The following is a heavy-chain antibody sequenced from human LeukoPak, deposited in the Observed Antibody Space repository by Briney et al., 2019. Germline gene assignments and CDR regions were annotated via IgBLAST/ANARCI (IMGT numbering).Heavy chain of an antibody. V-gene: IGHV4-59*01. Sequence: SETLSLTCTVSGGSISSYYWSWIRQPPGKGLEWIGYTYYSGSTNYNPSLKSRVTISVDTSKNQFSLKLSSVTAADTAVYYCARVGGDDFDYWGQGTLVTVSS. CDR3: ARVGGDDFDY. J-gene: IGHJ4*02. CDR2: TYYSGST. CDR1: GGSISSYY. D-gene: IGHD4-17*01.